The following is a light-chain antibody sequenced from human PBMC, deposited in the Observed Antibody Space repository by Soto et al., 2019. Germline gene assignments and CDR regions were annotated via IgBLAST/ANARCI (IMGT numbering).Light chain of an antibody. V-gene: IGKV3-20*01. CDR3: KRGGSSAACT. J-gene: IGKJ2*02. CDR1: QRVSSSY. CDR2: VAS. Sequence: EIVLTQSPGTLSLSPGERATLSCRASQRVSSSYLAWYQQKPGHAPRLLIYVASSRATGIPDRFSGSGSGKGFSPTISRREPADFAVYFCKRGGSSAACTFGQGTTVDI.